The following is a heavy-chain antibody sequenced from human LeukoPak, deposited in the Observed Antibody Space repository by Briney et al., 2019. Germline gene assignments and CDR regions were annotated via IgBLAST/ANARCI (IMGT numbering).Heavy chain of an antibody. CDR3: ARRTTNWSPFDY. D-gene: IGHD1-1*01. J-gene: IGHJ4*02. Sequence: PSETLSLTCAVYGGSFSGYYWSWIRQPPGKGLEWIGSIYYSGSTYYNPSLKSRVTISVDTSKNQFSLKLSSVTAADTAVYYCARRTTNWSPFDYWGQGTLVTVSS. CDR2: IYYSGST. CDR1: GGSFSGYY. V-gene: IGHV4-34*01.